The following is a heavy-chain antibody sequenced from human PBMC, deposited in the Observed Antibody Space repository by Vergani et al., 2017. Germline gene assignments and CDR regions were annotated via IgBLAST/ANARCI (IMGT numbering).Heavy chain of an antibody. CDR3: AREEGITSTTGGYYYYYGMDV. V-gene: IGHV1-69*01. D-gene: IGHD1-20*01. CDR1: GGTFSSYA. Sequence: QVQLVQSGAEVKKPGSSVKVSCKASGGTFSSYAISWVRQAPGQGLEWMGGIMPIFGTAHYAEKFQGRVTIPADESTSTAYMELSSLRSEATAVYYCAREEGITSTTGGYYYYYGMDVGGEGSTVTVS. J-gene: IGHJ6*02. CDR2: IMPIFGTA.